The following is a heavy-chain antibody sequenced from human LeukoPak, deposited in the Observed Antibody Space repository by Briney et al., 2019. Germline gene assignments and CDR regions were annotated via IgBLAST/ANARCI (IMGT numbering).Heavy chain of an antibody. CDR1: GGSISSSSYY. CDR2: IYYSGST. V-gene: IGHV4-39*07. CDR3: ARVIAAAVVPFNWFDP. J-gene: IGHJ5*02. D-gene: IGHD6-13*01. Sequence: PSETLSLTCTVSGGSISSSSYYWGWIRQPPGKGLEWIGSIYYSGSTYYNPSLKSRVTISVDTSKNQFSLKLSSVTAADTAVYYCARVIAAAVVPFNWFDPWGQGTLVTVSS.